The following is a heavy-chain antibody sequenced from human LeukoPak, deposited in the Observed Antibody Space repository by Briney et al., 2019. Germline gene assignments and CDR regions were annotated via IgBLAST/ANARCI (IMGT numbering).Heavy chain of an antibody. CDR2: ISSSSSTI. CDR3: GGDYYYYMDV. Sequence: SGGSLRLSCAASGFTFSSYTMNWIRQAPGKGLEWVSYISSSSSTIYYADSVKGRFTVSRDNAKNSLYLQMNSLRAEDTAVYYCGGDYYYYMDVWGKGTTVTVSS. J-gene: IGHJ6*03. D-gene: IGHD2-21*01. V-gene: IGHV3-48*01. CDR1: GFTFSSYT.